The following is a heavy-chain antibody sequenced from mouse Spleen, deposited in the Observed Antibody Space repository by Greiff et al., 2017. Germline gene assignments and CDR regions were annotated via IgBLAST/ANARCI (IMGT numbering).Heavy chain of an antibody. V-gene: IGHV5-17*01. CDR1: GFTFSDYG. Sequence: DVMLVESGGGLVKPGGSLKLSCAASGFTFSDYGMHWVRQAPEKGLEWVAYISSGSSTIYYADTVKGRFTISRDNAKNTLFLQMTSLRSEDTAMYYCARRNTTVVDYAMDYWGQGTSVTVSS. D-gene: IGHD1-1*01. CDR3: ARRNTTVVDYAMDY. CDR2: ISSGSSTI. J-gene: IGHJ4*01.